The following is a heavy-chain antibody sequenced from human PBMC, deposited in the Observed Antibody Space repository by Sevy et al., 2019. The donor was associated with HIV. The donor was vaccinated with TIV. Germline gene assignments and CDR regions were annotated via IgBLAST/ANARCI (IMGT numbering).Heavy chain of an antibody. CDR2: ISGSGGST. D-gene: IGHD2-15*01. CDR3: AEIRTLGYCVNTRKFDY. V-gene: IGHV3-23*01. CDR1: GFTFSSYA. Sequence: GGSLRLSCAASGFTFSSYAMSWVRQAPGKGLEWVSAISGSGGSTYYADSVKGRFTISRDNSKNTLYLQMNSLRAEDTAVYYYAEIRTLGYCVNTRKFDYWGQGTLVTVSS. J-gene: IGHJ4*02.